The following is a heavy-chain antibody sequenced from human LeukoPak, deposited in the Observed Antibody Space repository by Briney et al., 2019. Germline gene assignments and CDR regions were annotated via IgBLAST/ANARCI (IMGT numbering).Heavy chain of an antibody. J-gene: IGHJ5*02. D-gene: IGHD3-3*01. CDR3: ARDPRSGWFDP. Sequence: SETLSLTCTVSGGSISSYYWSWLRQPPGKGLEGIGYIYYSGSTNYNPSLKSRVTISVGTSKNQFSLKLSSVTAADTAVYYCARDPRSGWFDPWGQGTLVTVSS. V-gene: IGHV4-59*01. CDR1: GGSISSYY. CDR2: IYYSGST.